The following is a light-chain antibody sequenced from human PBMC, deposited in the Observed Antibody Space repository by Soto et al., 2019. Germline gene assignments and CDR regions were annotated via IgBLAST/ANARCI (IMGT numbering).Light chain of an antibody. CDR2: DAS. V-gene: IGKV1D-13*01. Sequence: AIQLTQSPSSLSASVGDTVTITCRASEGIRSSLAWYQQRPGTGPKLLIYDASTLDAGAASRFSGRGSGTDFPLSTWSLHPEDFATYDCQQFNNFPPTFGPGTKVDFK. CDR1: EGIRSS. J-gene: IGKJ3*01. CDR3: QQFNNFPPT.